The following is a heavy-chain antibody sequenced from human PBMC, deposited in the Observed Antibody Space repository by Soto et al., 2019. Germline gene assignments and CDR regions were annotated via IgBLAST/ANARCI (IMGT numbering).Heavy chain of an antibody. Sequence: GGTLRLSCSASGVTFSTHWMVWVRQPPGKGLEWVANIKQEGTETSYVDSVKGRFTISRDNAQNSLYLQMNSLRVEDTAVYYCARGGDSYIDYWGPGALVTVS. J-gene: IGHJ4*02. CDR2: IKQEGTET. V-gene: IGHV3-7*03. CDR3: ARGGDSYIDY. CDR1: GVTFSTHW. D-gene: IGHD2-21*02.